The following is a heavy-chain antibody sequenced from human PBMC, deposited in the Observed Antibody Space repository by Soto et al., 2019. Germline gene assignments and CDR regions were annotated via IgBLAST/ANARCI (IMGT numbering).Heavy chain of an antibody. CDR3: AREVSGYDSDYYYYMDV. CDR2: IWYDGSNK. D-gene: IGHD5-12*01. Sequence: GGSLRLSCAASGFTFSSYGMHWVRQAPGKGLEWVAVIWYDGSNKYYADSVKGRFTISRDNSKNTLYLQMNSLRAEDTAVYYCAREVSGYDSDYYYYMDVWGKGTTVTVSS. CDR1: GFTFSSYG. J-gene: IGHJ6*03. V-gene: IGHV3-33*01.